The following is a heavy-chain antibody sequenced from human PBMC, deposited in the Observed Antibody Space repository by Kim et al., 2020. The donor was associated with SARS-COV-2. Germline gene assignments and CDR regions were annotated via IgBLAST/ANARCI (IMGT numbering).Heavy chain of an antibody. Sequence: DSVKGRFTISRDNAKNSLYLQMNSLRAEDTAVYYCAREIAEKKQQLIDYWGQGTLVTVSS. V-gene: IGHV3-21*01. J-gene: IGHJ4*02. D-gene: IGHD6-13*01. CDR3: AREIAEKKQQLIDY.